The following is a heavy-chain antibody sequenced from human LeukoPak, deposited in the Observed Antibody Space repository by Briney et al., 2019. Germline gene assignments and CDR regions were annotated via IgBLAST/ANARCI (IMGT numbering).Heavy chain of an antibody. CDR3: ARGDTVMVTAVAGTGVDLDY. CDR1: GFTFSSYE. CDR2: ISSSGGTK. D-gene: IGHD6-19*01. Sequence: GGSLRLSCAASGFTFSSYEMNWVRQAPGKGLEWVSQISSSGGTKYYADSVKGRFTISRDNAKNSVHLQMNTLRAEDTAVYYCARGDTVMVTAVAGTGVDLDYWGQGTLVTVSS. J-gene: IGHJ4*02. V-gene: IGHV3-48*03.